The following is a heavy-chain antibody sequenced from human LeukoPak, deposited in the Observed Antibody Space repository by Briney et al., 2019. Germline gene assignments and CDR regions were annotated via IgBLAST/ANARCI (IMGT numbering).Heavy chain of an antibody. J-gene: IGHJ5*02. D-gene: IGHD3-22*01. CDR3: VRYYHSSGFSHWFDP. CDR2: ISYSGST. Sequence: SQTLSLTCSVSGASVSSDDYYWGWIRQPPGQGLEWIAYISYSGSTYYNPSLKSRITISIDMSKNQFSLKLSSVTAADTAVYYCVRYYHSSGFSHWFDPWGQGTLATVSS. V-gene: IGHV4-30-4*01. CDR1: GASVSSDDYY.